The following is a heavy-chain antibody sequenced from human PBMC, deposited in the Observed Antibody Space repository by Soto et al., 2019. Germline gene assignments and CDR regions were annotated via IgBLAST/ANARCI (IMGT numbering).Heavy chain of an antibody. CDR1: GFSISNNY. J-gene: IGHJ4*02. V-gene: IGHV3-53*01. CDR2: IYKDGTS. CDR3: ARELETSGYILKY. Sequence: GVLRLSCAASGFSISNNYMTWVRQAPGKGLEWISVIYKDGTSYYAGSVKGRFTISRDTSKNILYLQMNSLRAEDTAVYYCARELETSGYILKYWGQGTLVTVSS. D-gene: IGHD3-22*01.